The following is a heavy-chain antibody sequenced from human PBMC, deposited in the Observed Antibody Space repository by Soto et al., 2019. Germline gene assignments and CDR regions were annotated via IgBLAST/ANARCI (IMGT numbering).Heavy chain of an antibody. CDR2: TYYKSKWNN. CDR3: TGITWFRGMDV. CDR1: GDSVSSNSAG. D-gene: IGHD3-10*01. Sequence: PSQTLALPCVISGDSVSSNSAGWNLIRQSPSRGLEWLGRTYYKSKWNNDYALSVKSRITINPDTSKNQFSLHLYSVTPEDTAVYYCTGITWFRGMDVWGQGTPVTVSS. J-gene: IGHJ6*02. V-gene: IGHV6-1*01.